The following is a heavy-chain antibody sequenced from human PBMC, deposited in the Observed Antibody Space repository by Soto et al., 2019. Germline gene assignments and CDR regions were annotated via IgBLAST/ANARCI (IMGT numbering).Heavy chain of an antibody. V-gene: IGHV4-34*01. CDR3: ARAPIFAYYYYGMDV. CDR1: GGSFSGYY. Sequence: SETLSLTCAVYGGSFSGYYWSWIRQPPGKGLEWIGEINHSGSTNYNPSLKGRVTISVDTSKNQFSLKLSSVTAADTAVYYCARAPIFAYYYYGMDVWGQGTTVTVSS. D-gene: IGHD3-3*01. J-gene: IGHJ6*02. CDR2: INHSGST.